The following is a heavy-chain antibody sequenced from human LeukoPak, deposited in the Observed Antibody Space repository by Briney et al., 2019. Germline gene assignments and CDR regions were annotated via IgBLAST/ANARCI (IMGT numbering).Heavy chain of an antibody. Sequence: SETLSLTCTVSGYSISSGYYWGWIRQPPGKGLEWIGSIYHSGSTYYNPSLKSRVTISVDTSKNQFSLKLSSVTAADTAVYYCVAETVTTSYYYYYYGMDVWGQGTTVTVSS. D-gene: IGHD4-17*01. CDR3: VAETVTTSYYYYYYGMDV. V-gene: IGHV4-38-2*02. CDR2: IYHSGST. CDR1: GYSISSGYY. J-gene: IGHJ6*02.